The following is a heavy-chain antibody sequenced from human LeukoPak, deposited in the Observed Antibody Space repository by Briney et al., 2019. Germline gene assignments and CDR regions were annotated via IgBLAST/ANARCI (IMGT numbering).Heavy chain of an antibody. V-gene: IGHV4-59*08. J-gene: IGHJ3*02. CDR1: GGSISSYY. CDR3: ARHGGSDLDAFDI. Sequence: SETLSLTCTVSGGSISSYYWSWIRQPPGKGLEWIGYIYYSGSTNYNPSLKSRVTISVDTSKNQFSLKLSSVTAADTAVYYYARHGGSDLDAFDIWGQGTMVTVSS. D-gene: IGHD3-16*01. CDR2: IYYSGST.